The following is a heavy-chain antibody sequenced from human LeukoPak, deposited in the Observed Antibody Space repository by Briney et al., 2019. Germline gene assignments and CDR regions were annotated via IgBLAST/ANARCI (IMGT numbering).Heavy chain of an antibody. CDR3: AKDRGGAYYESSVDI. CDR2: ISYDGNNK. V-gene: IGHV3-30*18. CDR1: GFSFSNYG. Sequence: GRSLRLSCAASGFSFSNYGIHWVRQAPGKGLEWVAVISYDGNNKYYADSVKGRFTISRDNSKNTLYLQMNSLRAEDTAVYYCAKDRGGAYYESSVDIWGRGTMVTVSS. D-gene: IGHD3-22*01. J-gene: IGHJ3*02.